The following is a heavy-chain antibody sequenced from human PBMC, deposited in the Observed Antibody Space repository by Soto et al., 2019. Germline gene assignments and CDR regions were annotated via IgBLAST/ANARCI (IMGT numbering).Heavy chain of an antibody. V-gene: IGHV4-30-4*01. D-gene: IGHD4-17*01. J-gene: IGHJ6*02. Sequence: QVQLQESGPGLVKPSQTLSLTCTVSGGSISSGDYYWSWIRQPPGKGLEWIGYIYYSGSTYYNPSLKSRVTISVDTSKNQFSLKLSSVTAADTAVYYCARDRTTVSDYYYYGMDVWGQRTTVTVSS. CDR3: ARDRTTVSDYYYYGMDV. CDR2: IYYSGST. CDR1: GGSISSGDYY.